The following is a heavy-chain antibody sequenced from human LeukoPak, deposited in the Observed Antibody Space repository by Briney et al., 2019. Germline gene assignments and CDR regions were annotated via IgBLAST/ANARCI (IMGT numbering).Heavy chain of an antibody. CDR3: ATLTPRSYSYDSRTDY. CDR1: GYTLTVLS. Sequence: ASVKVSCKFSGYTLTVLSMHWVRQAPAKGHEWKGGFDPEDGETIYAQKFQGRVTMTADTSTDTAYMKLNRLRSEATAVYYCATLTPRSYSYDSRTDYCGQGTLVTVSS. CDR2: FDPEDGET. J-gene: IGHJ4*02. D-gene: IGHD3-22*01. V-gene: IGHV1-24*01.